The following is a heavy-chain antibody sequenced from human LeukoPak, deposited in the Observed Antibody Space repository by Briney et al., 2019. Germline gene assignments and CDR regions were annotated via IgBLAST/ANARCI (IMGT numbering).Heavy chain of an antibody. CDR1: GGSISSTNW. CDR2: IYYSGST. CDR3: ARVGPGVWFDY. V-gene: IGHV4-4*02. Sequence: PSETLSLICGVSGGSISSTNWWSWVRQPPGKGLEWIGNIYYSGSTYYNPSLKSRVTISVGTSKNQFYLKLSSVTAADTAVYYCARVGPGVWFDYWGQGTLVTVSS. D-gene: IGHD2-2*01. J-gene: IGHJ4*02.